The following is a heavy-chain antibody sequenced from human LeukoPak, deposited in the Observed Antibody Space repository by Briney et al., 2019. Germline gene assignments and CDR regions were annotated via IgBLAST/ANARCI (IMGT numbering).Heavy chain of an antibody. CDR1: GYTFTSYA. D-gene: IGHD3-22*01. CDR2: MNPNSGNT. J-gene: IGHJ4*02. CDR3: ARAHYYDSSGYYPFDY. Sequence: ASVKVSCKASGYTFTSYAMNWVRQAPGQGLEWMGWMNPNSGNTGYAQKFQGRVTMTTDTSTSTADMELSSLRSDDTAVYYCARAHYYDSSGYYPFDYWGQGTLVTVSS. V-gene: IGHV1-8*02.